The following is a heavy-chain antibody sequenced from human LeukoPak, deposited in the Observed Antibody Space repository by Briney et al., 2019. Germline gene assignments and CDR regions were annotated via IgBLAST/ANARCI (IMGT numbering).Heavy chain of an antibody. Sequence: ASVKVSCKASGYTFTNYYIHWVRQAPGQGLEWMGIINPSGGSTSYAQKFQGRITMTTDTSTSTAYMELRSLRSDDTAVYYCTRGGRYEGGGYYYYYMDVWGKGTTVTVSS. J-gene: IGHJ6*03. CDR1: GYTFTNYY. CDR2: INPSGGST. CDR3: TRGGRYEGGGYYYYYMDV. V-gene: IGHV1-46*01. D-gene: IGHD3-9*01.